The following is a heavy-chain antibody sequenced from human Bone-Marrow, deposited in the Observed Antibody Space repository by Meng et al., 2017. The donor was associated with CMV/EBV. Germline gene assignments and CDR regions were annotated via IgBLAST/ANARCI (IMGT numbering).Heavy chain of an antibody. CDR2: IKQDAHEG. CDR3: ARDRPLRFLEWLSRPTLDY. Sequence: GESLKISCAASRFPFIIYDMPWVRQAPGKGLEWVANIKQDAHEGFYLDSVKGRFTISRDNAKNSLYLQMNSLRAEDTAVYYCARDRPLRFLEWLSRPTLDYWGQGTLVTVSS. V-gene: IGHV3-7*01. J-gene: IGHJ4*02. CDR1: RFPFIIYD. D-gene: IGHD3-3*01.